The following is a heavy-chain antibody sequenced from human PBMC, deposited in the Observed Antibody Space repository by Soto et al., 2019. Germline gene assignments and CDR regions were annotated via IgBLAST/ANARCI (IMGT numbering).Heavy chain of an antibody. CDR2: IWYEGSNK. CDR1: GFTFSSYG. CDR3: AREGKDMVATIRPNYFDC. D-gene: IGHD5-12*01. V-gene: IGHV3-33*01. Sequence: QVQLVESGGGVVQPGRSLRLSCAASGFTFSSYGMHWVRQAPGKGLEWVAVIWYEGSNKYYVDSVKGRLTITRDNSKNTLYLQMNSLRAEDTAVYYCAREGKDMVATIRPNYFDCWGQGTMVTVSS. J-gene: IGHJ4*02.